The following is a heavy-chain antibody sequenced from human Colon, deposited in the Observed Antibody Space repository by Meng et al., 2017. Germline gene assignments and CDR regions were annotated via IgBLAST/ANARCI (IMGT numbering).Heavy chain of an antibody. J-gene: IGHJ4*02. CDR2: IYYSGGT. Sequence: SETLSLTCTVSGASIGSSDFYCGWIRQPPGRGLEWIATIYYSGGTYYNPSLKSRVTISLDTSKNQLSLDLSSVTAADTAVYYCAREQSDYFDYWARG. CDR1: GASIGSSDFY. CDR3: AREQSDYFDY. V-gene: IGHV4-39*07.